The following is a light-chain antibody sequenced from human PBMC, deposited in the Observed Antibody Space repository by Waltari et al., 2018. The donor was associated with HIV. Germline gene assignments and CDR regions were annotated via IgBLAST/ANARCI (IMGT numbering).Light chain of an antibody. CDR1: QSIGSW. CDR3: QQYNSYSWT. J-gene: IGKJ1*01. Sequence: IQMTQSPSTLSASVGDRVTVTCRASQSIGSWLAWYQQKSGKAPKLLIYKASSLKSGVPSRFSGSGSGTEFTLTINSLQPDDFATYYCQQYNSYSWTFGQGTKVEIK. V-gene: IGKV1-5*03. CDR2: KAS.